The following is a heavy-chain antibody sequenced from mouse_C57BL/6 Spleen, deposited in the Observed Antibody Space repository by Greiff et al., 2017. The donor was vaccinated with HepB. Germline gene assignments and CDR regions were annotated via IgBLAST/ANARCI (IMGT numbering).Heavy chain of an antibody. CDR3: AKFDYYGSSYDWYFDV. D-gene: IGHD1-1*01. J-gene: IGHJ1*03. CDR2: IWRGGST. Sequence: VKLMESGPGLVQPSQSLSITCTVSGFSLTSYGVHWVRQSPGKGLEWLGVIWRGGSTDYNAAFMSRLSITKDNSKSQVFFKMNSLQADDTAIYYCAKFDYYGSSYDWYFDVWGTGTTVTVSS. V-gene: IGHV2-5*01. CDR1: GFSLTSYG.